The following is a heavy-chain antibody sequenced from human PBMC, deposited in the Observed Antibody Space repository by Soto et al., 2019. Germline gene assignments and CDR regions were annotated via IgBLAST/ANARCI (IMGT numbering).Heavy chain of an antibody. CDR2: IMPIFGTP. J-gene: IGHJ1*01. V-gene: IGHV1-69*13. Sequence: ASVKVSCKASAGTFSSYGISWVRQAPGQGLEWMGGIMPIFGTPNYAQKFQGRVTITADESTSTGYMELSSLTSEDTAVYYCAREGAGWLLYQHWGQGTLVTVSS. D-gene: IGHD3-3*01. CDR1: AGTFSSYG. CDR3: AREGAGWLLYQH.